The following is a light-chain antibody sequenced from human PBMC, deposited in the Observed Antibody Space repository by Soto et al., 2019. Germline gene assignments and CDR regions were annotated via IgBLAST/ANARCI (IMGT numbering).Light chain of an antibody. CDR3: QQSYSTPRT. J-gene: IGKJ5*01. CDR1: QSISSY. V-gene: IGKV1-39*01. Sequence: DIQMTQSPSSLSASVGDRVTITCRASQSISSYVAWYQQKPGQAPRLLIFAASRRASGIPDRFSGSGSGTDFTLTISSLQPEDFATYYCQQSYSTPRTFGQGTRLEIK. CDR2: AAS.